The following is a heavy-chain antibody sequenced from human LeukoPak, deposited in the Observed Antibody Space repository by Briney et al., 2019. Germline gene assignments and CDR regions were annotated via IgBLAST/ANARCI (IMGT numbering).Heavy chain of an antibody. Sequence: PGGSLRLSCAASGFTFSSYGMHWVRQAPGKGLEWVAVISYDGSNKYYADSVKGRFTISRDNSKNTLYLQMNSLRAEDTAVYYCAKDGVRYYYGSGSYYPRYWGQGTLVTVSS. CDR2: ISYDGSNK. CDR1: GFTFSSYG. CDR3: AKDGVRYYYGSGSYYPRY. V-gene: IGHV3-30*18. J-gene: IGHJ4*02. D-gene: IGHD3-10*01.